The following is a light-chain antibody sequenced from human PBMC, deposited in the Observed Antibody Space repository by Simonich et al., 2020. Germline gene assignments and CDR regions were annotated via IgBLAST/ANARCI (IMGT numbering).Light chain of an antibody. CDR1: QSVSSSY. V-gene: IGKV3-20*01. Sequence: EIVLTQSPGTLSLSPGERATLSCRASQSVSSSYLAWSQQKPGQAPRLLIYGASSRATCLPDRFSGSGSGTDFTLTISRLEPEDFAVYYCQQYNNWPPWTFGQGTKVEIK. CDR3: QQYNNWPPWT. J-gene: IGKJ1*01. CDR2: GAS.